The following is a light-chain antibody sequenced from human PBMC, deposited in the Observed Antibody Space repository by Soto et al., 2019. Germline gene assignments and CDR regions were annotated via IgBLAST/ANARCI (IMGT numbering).Light chain of an antibody. Sequence: IVLTQSPGTLSLSPGERATLSCRASQSVSSSYLAWYQQKPGQAPRLLIYGASSRATGIPDRFSGSGSGTDFTLAISRLEPEDFAVYYCHQYRSSSWTFGQGTKVEI. V-gene: IGKV3-20*01. CDR3: HQYRSSSWT. CDR1: QSVSSSY. J-gene: IGKJ1*01. CDR2: GAS.